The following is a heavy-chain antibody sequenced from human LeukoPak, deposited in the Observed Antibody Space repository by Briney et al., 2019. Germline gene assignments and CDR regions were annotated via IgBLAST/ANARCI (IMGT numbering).Heavy chain of an antibody. J-gene: IGHJ4*02. V-gene: IGHV3-48*01. Sequence: PGGSLRLSCTASGFTFSSYSMNWVRRAPGKGLEWVSYISSSSSTIYYADSVKGRFTISRDNSKNTLYLQMNSLRAEDTAVYYCAKDPNYGGTGYWGQGTLVTVSS. CDR1: GFTFSSYS. CDR2: ISSSSSTI. CDR3: AKDPNYGGTGY. D-gene: IGHD4-23*01.